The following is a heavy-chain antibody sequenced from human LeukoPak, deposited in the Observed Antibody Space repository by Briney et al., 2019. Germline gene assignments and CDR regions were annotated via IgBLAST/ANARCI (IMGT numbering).Heavy chain of an antibody. V-gene: IGHV3-30*18. CDR1: GFTFNNYG. J-gene: IGHJ4*02. D-gene: IGHD5-18*01. Sequence: PGGSLRLSCAASGFTFNNYGMHWVRQAPGKGLERVAIISYDGTTKYYGDSVKGRFTIARDNSKNTLDLQMNSLRAEDTAVYYGAKPASTGMLLNFDCWGVGTLVTV. CDR2: ISYDGTTK. CDR3: AKPASTGMLLNFDC.